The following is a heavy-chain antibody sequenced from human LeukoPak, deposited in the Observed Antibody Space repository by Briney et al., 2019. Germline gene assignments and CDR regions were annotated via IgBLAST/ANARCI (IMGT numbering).Heavy chain of an antibody. V-gene: IGHV3-73*01. CDR2: IRSKANRYAT. CDR3: TRLYTAGFDP. J-gene: IGHJ5*02. CDR1: GFIFSGSA. Sequence: GGSLRLSCAASGFIFSGSAMHWVRQASAKGLEWVGRIRSKANRYATAYAASVKGRFTISRDDSKNTAYLQMNSLKTEDTAVYYCTRLYTAGFDPWGQGTLVTVSS.